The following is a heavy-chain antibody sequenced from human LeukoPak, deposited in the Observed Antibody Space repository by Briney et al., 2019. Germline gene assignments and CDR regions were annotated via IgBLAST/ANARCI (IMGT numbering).Heavy chain of an antibody. Sequence: GGSLRLSCAASGFTFSSYAMHWVRKAPGKGLEWVAVISYDGSNKYYADSVKGRLTISRDNSKNTLYLQMNSLRVEDTAVYYCARGQSGIAVAGTFVDFWGQGTLVTVSS. CDR1: GFTFSSYA. CDR3: ARGQSGIAVAGTFVDF. CDR2: ISYDGSNK. D-gene: IGHD6-19*01. J-gene: IGHJ4*02. V-gene: IGHV3-30-3*01.